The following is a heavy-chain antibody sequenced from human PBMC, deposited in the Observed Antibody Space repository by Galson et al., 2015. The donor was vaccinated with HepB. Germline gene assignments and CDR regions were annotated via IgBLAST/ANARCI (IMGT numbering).Heavy chain of an antibody. CDR3: AKVFPEKTDGWYRQALYYFDS. CDR2: ISTTGTTI. J-gene: IGHJ4*02. CDR1: GLRFSSYT. V-gene: IGHV3-48*01. Sequence: SLRLSCAASGLRFSSYTISWVRQAPGKGLQWVSYISTTGTTIYYADSVKGRFTISRDNSQNTLFLQMNSLRADDTAIYFCAKVFPEKTDGWYRQALYYFDSWGQGTRVTVSS. D-gene: IGHD6-19*01.